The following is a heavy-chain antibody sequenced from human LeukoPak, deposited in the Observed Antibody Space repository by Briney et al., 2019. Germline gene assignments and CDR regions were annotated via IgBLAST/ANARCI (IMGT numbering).Heavy chain of an antibody. CDR1: GFTFSSYW. Sequence: GGSLRLSCAASGFTFSSYWMSWVRQAPGKGLDWVANINQDGSERYYVDSVKGRFSISRDNAKNSLYLQMNSLRAEDTAVYYCARDDFWSGYYPDYWGQGTLVTVSS. V-gene: IGHV3-7*01. J-gene: IGHJ4*02. CDR3: ARDDFWSGYYPDY. CDR2: INQDGSER. D-gene: IGHD3-3*01.